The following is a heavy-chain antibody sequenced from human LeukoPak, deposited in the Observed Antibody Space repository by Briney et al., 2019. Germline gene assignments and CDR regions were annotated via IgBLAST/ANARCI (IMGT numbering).Heavy chain of an antibody. J-gene: IGHJ5*02. CDR3: ARSKGGSGSYYRNWFDP. V-gene: IGHV4-39*01. Sequence: SETLSLTCTVSGGSISSSSCYWGWIRQPPGKGLEWIGSIYYSGSTYYNPSLKSRVTISVDTSTNQFSLKLSSVTAADTAVYYCARSKGGSGSYYRNWFDPWGQGTLVTVSS. CDR1: GGSISSSSCY. CDR2: IYYSGST. D-gene: IGHD3-10*01.